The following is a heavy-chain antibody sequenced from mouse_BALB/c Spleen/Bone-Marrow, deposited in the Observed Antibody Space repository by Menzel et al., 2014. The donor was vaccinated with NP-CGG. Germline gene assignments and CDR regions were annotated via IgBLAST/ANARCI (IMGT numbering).Heavy chain of an antibody. J-gene: IGHJ4*01. Sequence: EVMLVESGGGLVQPGGSMKLSCVASGFTFSNYWMNWVRQSPEKGLEWVAEIRLKSNNYATHYAESVKGRFTISRDDSKSSVYLQMNSLRGEDTGIYYCTRRGRGYAMDYWGQGTSVTVSS. V-gene: IGHV6-6*02. CDR2: IRLKSNNYAT. CDR3: TRRGRGYAMDY. CDR1: GFTFSNYW.